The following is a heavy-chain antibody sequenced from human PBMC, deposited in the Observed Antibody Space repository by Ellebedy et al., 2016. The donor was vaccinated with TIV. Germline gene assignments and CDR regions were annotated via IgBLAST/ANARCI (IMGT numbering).Heavy chain of an antibody. CDR3: ARVSVDVVIGYHYFYMDI. Sequence: ASVKVSXKASGCTFTSFGLSWVRQAPGQGLEWMGWISAYNGDINYAQNFQGRVAMTTDTATSTVYVDLRSLRSDDTAVYYCARVSVDVVIGYHYFYMDIWGKGTTVTVSS. J-gene: IGHJ6*03. V-gene: IGHV1-18*01. CDR2: ISAYNGDI. D-gene: IGHD6-6*01. CDR1: GCTFTSFG.